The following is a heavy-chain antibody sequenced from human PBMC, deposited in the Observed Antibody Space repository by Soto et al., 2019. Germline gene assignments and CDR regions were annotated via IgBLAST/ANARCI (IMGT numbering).Heavy chain of an antibody. CDR2: IGGGDD. CDR1: GFTFDIFA. CDR3: AKDRQDHNYVWDPFDT. J-gene: IGHJ3*02. Sequence: GGSLRLSCAASGFTFDIFAMNWVRQSPGKGLEWVAGIGGGDDHYADSVKGRFTVSRDNSESMVFLLMTSLRAEDTATYYCAKDRQDHNYVWDPFDTWGQGTVVTVSS. V-gene: IGHV3-23*01. D-gene: IGHD4-4*01.